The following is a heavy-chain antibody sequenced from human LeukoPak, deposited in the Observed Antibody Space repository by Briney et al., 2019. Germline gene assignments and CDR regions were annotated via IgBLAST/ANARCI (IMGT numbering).Heavy chain of an antibody. CDR1: GFTFSSYG. CDR3: AKDGDIVGAPYYYYYMDV. V-gene: IGHV3-30*02. Sequence: PGGSLRLSCAASGFTFSSYGMHWVRQAPGKGLEWVAFIRYDGSNKYYADSVKGRFTISRDNSKNTLYLQMNSLRAEGTAVYYCAKDGDIVGAPYYYYYMDVWGKGTTVTISS. CDR2: IRYDGSNK. J-gene: IGHJ6*03. D-gene: IGHD1-26*01.